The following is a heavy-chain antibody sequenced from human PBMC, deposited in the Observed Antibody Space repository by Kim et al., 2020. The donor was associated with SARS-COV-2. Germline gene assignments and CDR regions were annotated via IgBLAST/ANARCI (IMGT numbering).Heavy chain of an antibody. CDR2: ISGSGSST. Sequence: GGSLRLSCATSGFTFSSFAMNWVRQAPGKGLEWVSAISGSGSSTYYAASVEGRFNISRDNSKNMVYLQMNSLRDEDTDVYYCAKDLSLLPNWFDPWGQGTLVTVSS. CDR1: GFTFSSFA. J-gene: IGHJ5*02. CDR3: AKDLSLLPNWFDP. V-gene: IGHV3-23*01. D-gene: IGHD2-15*01.